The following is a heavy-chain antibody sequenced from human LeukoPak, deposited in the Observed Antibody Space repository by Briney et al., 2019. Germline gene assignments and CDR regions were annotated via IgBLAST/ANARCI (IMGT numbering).Heavy chain of an antibody. CDR2: INPSGGST. J-gene: IGHJ4*02. CDR1: GYTFITYA. CDR3: ARDGRITMVRGVSGVDY. V-gene: IGHV1-46*01. D-gene: IGHD3-10*01. Sequence: ASVKVSCKASGYTFITYAMNWVRQAPGQGLEWMGIINPSGGSTSYAQKFQGRVTMTRDTSTSTVYMELSSLRSEDTAVYYCARDGRITMVRGVSGVDYWGQGTLVTVSS.